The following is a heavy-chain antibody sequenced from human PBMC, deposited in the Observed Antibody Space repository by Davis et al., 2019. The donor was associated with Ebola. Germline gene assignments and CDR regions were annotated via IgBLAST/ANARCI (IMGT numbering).Heavy chain of an antibody. CDR2: MNPNSGNT. J-gene: IGHJ4*02. D-gene: IGHD3-3*01. CDR1: GYTFTSYD. V-gene: IGHV1-8*01. CDR3: ARDAYAYYDFWSGSVRFDY. Sequence: ASVKVSCKASGYTFTSYDINWVRQATGQGLEWMGWMNPNSGNTGYAQKFQGRVTMTTDTSTSTAYMELRSLRSDDTAVYYCARDAYAYYDFWSGSVRFDYWGQGTLVTVSS.